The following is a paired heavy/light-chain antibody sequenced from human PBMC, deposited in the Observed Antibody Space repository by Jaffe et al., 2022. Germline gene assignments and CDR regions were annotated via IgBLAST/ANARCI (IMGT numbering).Heavy chain of an antibody. V-gene: IGHV3-15*01. J-gene: IGHJ3*02. CDR3: TTDANPLVDFDWFSAFDI. CDR2: IKSKTDGGTT. Sequence: EVQLVESGGGLVKPGGSLRLSCAASGFTFNKAWMSWVRQAPGKGLEWVGRIKSKTDGGTTDYAAPVKGRFTISRDDLKNMLYLQMNSLKTEDTAVYYCTTDANPLVDFDWFSAFDIWGQGTMVTVSS. CDR1: GFTFNKAW. D-gene: IGHD3-9*01.
Light chain of an antibody. CDR2: YKSDSDK. CDR1: SGINVVTYR. Sequence: QAVLTQPASLSASPGASASLTCTLRSGINVVTYRIYWYQQKPGSPPQYLLRYKSDSDKQQGSGVPSRFSGSKDASANAGILLISGLQSEDEADYYCMIWHSSAYVFGTGTKVTVL. V-gene: IGLV5-45*01. J-gene: IGLJ1*01. CDR3: MIWHSSAYV.